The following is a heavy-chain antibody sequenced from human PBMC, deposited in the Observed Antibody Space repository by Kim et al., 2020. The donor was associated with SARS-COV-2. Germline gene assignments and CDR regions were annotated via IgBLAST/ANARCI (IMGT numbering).Heavy chain of an antibody. D-gene: IGHD4-4*01. CDR1: GFTFSSYG. CDR2: ISYDGSNK. V-gene: IGHV3-30*18. J-gene: IGHJ6*02. Sequence: GGSLRLSCAASGFTFSSYGMHWVRQAPGKGLEWVAVISYDGSNKYYADSVKGRFTISRDNSKNTLYLQMNSLRAEDTAVYYCAKATVTYYYYYGMDVWGQGTTVTVSS. CDR3: AKATVTYYYYYGMDV.